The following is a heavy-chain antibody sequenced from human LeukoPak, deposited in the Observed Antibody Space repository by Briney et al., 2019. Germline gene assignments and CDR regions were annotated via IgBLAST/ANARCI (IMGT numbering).Heavy chain of an antibody. J-gene: IGHJ1*01. CDR3: ARGKQRYQLLTGYFQH. CDR1: GGSISSTSYY. CDR2: INHSGST. D-gene: IGHD2-2*01. Sequence: SETLSLTCIVSGGSISSTSYYWGWIRQSPGKGLKWVGEINHSGSTNYNPSLKSRVTISVDTSKNQFSLKLSSVTAADTAVYYCARGKQRYQLLTGYFQHWGQGTLVTVSS. V-gene: IGHV4-39*07.